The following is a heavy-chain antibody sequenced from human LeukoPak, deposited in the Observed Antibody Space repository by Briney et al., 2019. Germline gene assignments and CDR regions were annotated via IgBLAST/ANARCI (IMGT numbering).Heavy chain of an antibody. D-gene: IGHD2-15*01. V-gene: IGHV1-58*01. CDR3: AADAPPYCSGGSCYSRGYYYYGMDV. Sequence: SVKVSCKASGFTFTSSAVQWVRQARGQRLEWIGWIVVGSGNTDYAQKFQERVTITRDMSTSTAYMELSSLRSEDTAVYYCAADAPPYCSGGSCYSRGYYYYGMDVWGQGTTVTASS. CDR1: GFTFTSSA. J-gene: IGHJ6*02. CDR2: IVVGSGNT.